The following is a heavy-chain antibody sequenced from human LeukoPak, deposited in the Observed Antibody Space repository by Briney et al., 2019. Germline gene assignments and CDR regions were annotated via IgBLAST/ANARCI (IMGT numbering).Heavy chain of an antibody. D-gene: IGHD4-17*01. CDR2: INHSGST. V-gene: IGHV4-34*01. CDR3: SLFYGDYVNYYYYMDV. CDR1: GGSFSGYY. J-gene: IGHJ6*03. Sequence: SETLSLTCAVYGGSFSGYYWSWIRQPPGKGLEWIGEINHSGSTNYNPSLKSRVTISVDTSKNQFSLKLSSVTAADTAVYYGSLFYGDYVNYYYYMDVWGKGTTVTVSS.